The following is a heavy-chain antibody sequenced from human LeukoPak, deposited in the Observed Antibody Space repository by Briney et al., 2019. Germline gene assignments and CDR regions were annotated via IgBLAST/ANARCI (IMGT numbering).Heavy chain of an antibody. Sequence: SETLSLTCTVSGGSISSYYWSWIRQPPGKGLEWIGYIYYSGSTNYNPSLKSRVTISVDTSKNQFSLKLSSVTAADTAVYYCAGESVSSWGHDAFDIWGQGTMVTVSS. CDR1: GGSISSYY. D-gene: IGHD6-13*01. V-gene: IGHV4-59*01. J-gene: IGHJ3*02. CDR3: AGESVSSWGHDAFDI. CDR2: IYYSGST.